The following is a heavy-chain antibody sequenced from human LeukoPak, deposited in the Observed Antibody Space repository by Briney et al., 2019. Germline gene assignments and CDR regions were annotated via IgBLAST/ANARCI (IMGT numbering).Heavy chain of an antibody. D-gene: IGHD3-10*01. Sequence: GGSLRLSCAASGFTFSSYSMNWVRQAPGKGLEWVSYISSASNTVYYADSVKGRFTVSRDNAKNSLYLQMNSLRAEDTAMYYCARDGWFGDYNWFDPWGQGTLVTVSS. J-gene: IGHJ5*02. V-gene: IGHV3-48*01. CDR2: ISSASNTV. CDR1: GFTFSSYS. CDR3: ARDGWFGDYNWFDP.